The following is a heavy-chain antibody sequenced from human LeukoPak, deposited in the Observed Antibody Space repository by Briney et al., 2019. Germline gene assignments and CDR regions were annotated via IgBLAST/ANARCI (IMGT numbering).Heavy chain of an antibody. V-gene: IGHV3-23*01. CDR2: ISGSGGST. CDR1: GFTFSSFA. D-gene: IGHD6-13*01. Sequence: PGGSLRLSCAASGFTFSSFAMNWVRQAPGKGLEWVSGISGSGGSTYYADSVKGRFTISRDNSKNTLYVQMNSLRTEDTAVYYCARLYSSTWENYFGYWGQGTLVTVSS. CDR3: ARLYSSTWENYFGY. J-gene: IGHJ4*02.